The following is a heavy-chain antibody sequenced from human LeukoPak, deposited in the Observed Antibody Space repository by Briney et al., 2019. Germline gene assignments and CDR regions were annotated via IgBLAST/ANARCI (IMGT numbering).Heavy chain of an antibody. V-gene: IGHV1-24*01. CDR3: ARDGDSGWPFIDY. J-gene: IGHJ4*02. CDR2: FDPEDGET. D-gene: IGHD6-19*01. CDR1: GYTLTELS. Sequence: ASVKVSCKVSGYTLTELSMHWVRQAPGKGLEWMGGFDPEDGETICAQKFQGRVTMTEDTPTDTAYMELSSLRSEDTAVYYCARDGDSGWPFIDYWGQGTLVTVSS.